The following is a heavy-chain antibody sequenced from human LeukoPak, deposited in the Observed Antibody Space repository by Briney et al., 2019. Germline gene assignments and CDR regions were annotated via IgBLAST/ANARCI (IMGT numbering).Heavy chain of an antibody. D-gene: IGHD6-6*01. CDR3: ARAEYSSFRVFDC. Sequence: SETLSLTRAVYGGSFSGYYWSWIRQPPGKGLEWIGEINHSGSTNYNPSLKSRVTISVDTSKNQFSLKLSSVTAADTAVYYCARAEYSSFRVFDCWGQGTLVTVSS. V-gene: IGHV4-34*01. CDR2: INHSGST. CDR1: GGSFSGYY. J-gene: IGHJ4*02.